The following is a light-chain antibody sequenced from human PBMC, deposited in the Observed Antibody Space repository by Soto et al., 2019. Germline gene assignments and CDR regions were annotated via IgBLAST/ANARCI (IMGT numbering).Light chain of an antibody. Sequence: ETVMTQSPGTLSVSPGERATPSCRASQSVSSSYLAWYQQKPGQAPRLLIFGASSRATGIPDRFSGSGSGTDFTLTISSLEPEDFAVYYCQQYGSSPTFGQGTKVDIK. CDR1: QSVSSSY. J-gene: IGKJ1*01. CDR3: QQYGSSPT. CDR2: GAS. V-gene: IGKV3-20*01.